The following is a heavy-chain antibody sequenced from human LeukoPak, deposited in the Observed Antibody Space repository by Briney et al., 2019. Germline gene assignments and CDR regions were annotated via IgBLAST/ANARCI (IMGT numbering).Heavy chain of an antibody. V-gene: IGHV1-8*01. D-gene: IGHD2-15*01. Sequence: ASVKVSCKASGYTFTSYDINWVRQATGQGLEWMGWMNPNSGNTGYAQKFQGRVTMTRNTSISTAYMELSSLRSEDTAVYYCATGYTVVAGPRHAFDIWGQGTMVTDSS. CDR1: GYTFTSYD. J-gene: IGHJ3*02. CDR2: MNPNSGNT. CDR3: ATGYTVVAGPRHAFDI.